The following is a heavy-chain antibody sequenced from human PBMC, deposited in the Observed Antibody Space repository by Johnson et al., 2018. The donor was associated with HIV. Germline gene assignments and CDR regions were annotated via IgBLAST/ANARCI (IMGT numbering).Heavy chain of an antibody. CDR2: ISYDGSNK. J-gene: IGHJ3*02. D-gene: IGHD2-2*01. CDR3: ARARYCSSISFYDAFDI. CDR1: GFTFSRYA. V-gene: IGHV3-30-3*01. Sequence: VQLVESGGGVVQPGRSLRLSCAASGFTFSRYAMHWVRQAPGKGLEWMAVISYDGSNKHYADSVKGRFTISRDNSKNTLYLQMNSLRAEDTAVYHCARARYCSSISFYDAFDIWGQGTMVTVSS.